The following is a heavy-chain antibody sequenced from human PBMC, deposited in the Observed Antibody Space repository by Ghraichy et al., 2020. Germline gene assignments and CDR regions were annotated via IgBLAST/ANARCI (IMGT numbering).Heavy chain of an antibody. CDR2: IKEDGSEK. CDR3: AGDQSSGVSD. J-gene: IGHJ4*02. D-gene: IGHD3-22*01. Sequence: AGSLRLSCAASGFTFSNDWMNWVRQAPGKGLEWVANIKEDGSEKNYVDSVRGRFTISRDNAKNSLYLQMNSLRAEDTAVYYCAGDQSSGVSDWGQGALVTVSS. V-gene: IGHV3-7*01. CDR1: GFTFSNDW.